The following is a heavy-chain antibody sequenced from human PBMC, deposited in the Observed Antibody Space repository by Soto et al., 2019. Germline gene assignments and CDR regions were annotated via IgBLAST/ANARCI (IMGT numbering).Heavy chain of an antibody. Sequence: QVQLQESGPGLVKPSQTLSLTCTVSGGSISSSGGYYWSWFRQHPGKGLEWIGYIYYSGSAYYNPSLKSRVTRSVDTSKNQFSLKLNSVTAADTAVYFCARYDSGALDYWGQGTLVTVSS. CDR1: GGSISSSGGYY. J-gene: IGHJ4*02. D-gene: IGHD3-10*01. V-gene: IGHV4-31*03. CDR3: ARYDSGALDY. CDR2: IYYSGSA.